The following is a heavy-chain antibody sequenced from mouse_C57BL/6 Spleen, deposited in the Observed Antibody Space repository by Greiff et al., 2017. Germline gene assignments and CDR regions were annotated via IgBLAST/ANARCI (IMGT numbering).Heavy chain of an antibody. V-gene: IGHV14-2*01. D-gene: IGHD4-1*01. CDR2: IDPEDGET. J-gene: IGHJ1*03. CDR1: GFNIKDYY. Sequence: VQLQQSGAELVKPGASVKLSCTASGFNIKDYYMHWVKQRTEQGLEWIGRIDPEDGETKYAPKLQGKATITAETSSNTAYLQLSSLTSEDTAVYYCASKGENWDGYFYVWGTGTTVTVA. CDR3: ASKGENWDGYFYV.